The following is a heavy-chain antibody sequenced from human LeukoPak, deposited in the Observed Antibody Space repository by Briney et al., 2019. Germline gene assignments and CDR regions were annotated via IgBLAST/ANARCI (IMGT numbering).Heavy chain of an antibody. CDR3: AREGCSSTSCYVDY. J-gene: IGHJ4*02. V-gene: IGHV3-7*01. CDR1: GFTFSSYR. D-gene: IGHD2-2*01. CDR2: IKQDVSEK. Sequence: GGSLRLSCAASGFTFSSYRMSWVRRAPGKGLEWVANIKQDVSEKYYVDSVKGRVTISRDNAKNSLYLQMNSLRAEDTAVYYCAREGCSSTSCYVDYWGQGTLVTVSS.